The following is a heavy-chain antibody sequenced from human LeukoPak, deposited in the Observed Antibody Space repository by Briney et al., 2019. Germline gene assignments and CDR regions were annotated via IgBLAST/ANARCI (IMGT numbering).Heavy chain of an antibody. V-gene: IGHV3-30-3*01. D-gene: IGHD6-19*01. Sequence: GTSLRLSCAASEFTFSNYAMHWVRQAPGKGLEWVAVISYDGTNKYYGDSVEGRFTISRDNSKNTLYLQMNSLRAEDTAVYYCARDIVEGKKWLAHFDYWGQGTLVTVSS. J-gene: IGHJ4*02. CDR2: ISYDGTNK. CDR1: EFTFSNYA. CDR3: ARDIVEGKKWLAHFDY.